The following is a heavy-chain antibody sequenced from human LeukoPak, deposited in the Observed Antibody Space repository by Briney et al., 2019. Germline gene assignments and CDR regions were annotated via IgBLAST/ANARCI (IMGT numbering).Heavy chain of an antibody. D-gene: IGHD1-1*01. CDR1: GYTLTELS. CDR3: AVSLTTGGYYGMAV. Sequence: ASVKVSCKVSGYTLTELSLHWVRQAPGKGREWMGHFYPEDVKTIYARKFQGRVTMTEDRSTDTAYMELGRLRSEDTAVYFCAVSLTTGGYYGMAVWGQGNTVTVSS. J-gene: IGHJ6*02. CDR2: FYPEDVKT. V-gene: IGHV1-24*01.